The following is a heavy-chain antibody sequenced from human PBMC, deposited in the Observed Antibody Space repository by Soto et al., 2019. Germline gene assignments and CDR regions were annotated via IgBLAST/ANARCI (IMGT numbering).Heavy chain of an antibody. D-gene: IGHD2-15*01. Sequence: EVLLVESGGGLVKPGGSLRLSCAASGFTFGTYSMNWVRQAPGKGLEWVSSINTASYIYYADSVKGRFTISRDDAKNSLYLQMNSLRDEDTAVYYCAREGGYCNGGGCRYFDYWGQGTLVTVSS. CDR1: GFTFGTYS. J-gene: IGHJ4*02. CDR3: AREGGYCNGGGCRYFDY. V-gene: IGHV3-21*01. CDR2: INTASYI.